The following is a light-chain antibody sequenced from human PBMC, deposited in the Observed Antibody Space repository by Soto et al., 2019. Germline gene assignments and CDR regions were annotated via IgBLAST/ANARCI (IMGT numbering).Light chain of an antibody. Sequence: EIVMTQSPATLCVSPGERATLSCRASQSVGSNLAWYQQKPGQAPRLLIYGASTRATGIPARFSGSGSGTEFTLTISSLQSEDFAIYFCQQYNNWPPDRTFGQGTNIEIK. CDR2: GAS. V-gene: IGKV3-15*01. CDR1: QSVGSN. J-gene: IGKJ1*01. CDR3: QQYNNWPPDRT.